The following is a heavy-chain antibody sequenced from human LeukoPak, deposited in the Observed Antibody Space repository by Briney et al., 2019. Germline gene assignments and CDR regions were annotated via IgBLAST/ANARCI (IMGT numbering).Heavy chain of an antibody. V-gene: IGHV3-74*01. Sequence: PGGSLRLSCAASGFTFSRYCMHWVRQAPGEELFWVSRIDPDDSGSSYADSVKGRFTISRDNAKNTLWLQMNSLRADDTAVYYCAGVRAGANRAFDVWGQGTVVAVSS. D-gene: IGHD4/OR15-4a*01. J-gene: IGHJ3*01. CDR3: AGVRAGANRAFDV. CDR1: GFTFSRYC. CDR2: IDPDDSGS.